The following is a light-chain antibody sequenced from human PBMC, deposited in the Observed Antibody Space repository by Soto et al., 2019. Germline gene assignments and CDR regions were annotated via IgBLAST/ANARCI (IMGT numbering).Light chain of an antibody. Sequence: EIVLTQSPGTLSLSPGERATLSCRASQTINNNVAWYQLKDGQVPRLVIYGASTRATDIPARFSGSGSGTDFTLTISGLEPEDFAVYYCQQRSVWPITFGQGTRLENK. V-gene: IGKV3-11*01. CDR1: QTINNN. CDR3: QQRSVWPIT. J-gene: IGKJ5*01. CDR2: GAS.